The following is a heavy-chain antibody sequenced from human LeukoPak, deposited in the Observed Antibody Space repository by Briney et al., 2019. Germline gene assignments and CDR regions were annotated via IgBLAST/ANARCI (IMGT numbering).Heavy chain of an antibody. V-gene: IGHV1-18*01. Sequence: ASVKVSCKASGHTFTSYGISWVRQAPGQGLEWMGWISAYNGNTNYAQKLQGRVTMTTDTSTSTAYMELRSLRSDDTAVYYCAREGYCSGGSCSPLYYYGMDVWGQGTTVTVSS. D-gene: IGHD2-15*01. CDR2: ISAYNGNT. J-gene: IGHJ6*02. CDR1: GHTFTSYG. CDR3: AREGYCSGGSCSPLYYYGMDV.